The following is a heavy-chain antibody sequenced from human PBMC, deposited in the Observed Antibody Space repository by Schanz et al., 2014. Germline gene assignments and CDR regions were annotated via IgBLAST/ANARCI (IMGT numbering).Heavy chain of an antibody. Sequence: QVQLVESGGDLVKPGGSLRLSCAASGFTFSDYYMSWIRQAPGKGLEWVSYISSSGSYTPYADSVKGRFTISRDNAKNSLYLQMNSLRAEDAAVYYCARVELSVYYYAMDVWGQGTTVTVSS. CDR1: GFTFSDYY. CDR3: ARVELSVYYYAMDV. J-gene: IGHJ6*02. CDR2: ISSSGSYT. D-gene: IGHD2-15*01. V-gene: IGHV3-11*06.